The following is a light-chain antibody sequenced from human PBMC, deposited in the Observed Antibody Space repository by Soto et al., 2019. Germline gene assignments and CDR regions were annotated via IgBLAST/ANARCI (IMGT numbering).Light chain of an antibody. CDR3: QQYGSSPVT. J-gene: IGKJ4*01. Sequence: EIVLPQSPGTLSLSPGERATLSCRASQSVSTSYLAWYQQKPGQAPSLLIYGASSRATGIPERFSGSGSGTDFTLTISRLEPEDFAVYYCQQYGSSPVTFGGGAKVEIK. CDR1: QSVSTSY. CDR2: GAS. V-gene: IGKV3-20*01.